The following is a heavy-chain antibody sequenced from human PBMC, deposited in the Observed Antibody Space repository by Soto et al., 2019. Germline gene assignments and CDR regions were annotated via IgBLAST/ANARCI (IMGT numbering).Heavy chain of an antibody. CDR2: IYYSGST. CDR3: ARVYRGSYALPFFDY. D-gene: IGHD1-26*01. Sequence: KTSETLSLTCTVSGGSISSGGYYWSWIRQHPGKGLEWIGYIYYSGSTYYNPSLKSRVTISVDTSKNQFSLKLSSVTAADTAVYYCARVYRGSYALPFFDYWGQGTLVTVSS. J-gene: IGHJ4*02. V-gene: IGHV4-31*03. CDR1: GGSISSGGYY.